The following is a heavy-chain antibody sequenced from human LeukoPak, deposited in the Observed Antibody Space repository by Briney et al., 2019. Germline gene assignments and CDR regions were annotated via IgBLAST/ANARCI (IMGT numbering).Heavy chain of an antibody. CDR2: IKQDGREK. J-gene: IGHJ4*02. CDR1: GFTFSSYW. V-gene: IGHV3-7*01. CDR3: ARTYYDFWSSDYFDY. D-gene: IGHD3-3*01. Sequence: GGSLRLSCAASGFTFSSYWMSWVRQAPGKGLEWVADIKQDGREKYYVDSVKGGFTISRDNAKNSLYLQMNSLRAEDTAVYYCARTYYDFWSSDYFDYWGQGTLVTVSS.